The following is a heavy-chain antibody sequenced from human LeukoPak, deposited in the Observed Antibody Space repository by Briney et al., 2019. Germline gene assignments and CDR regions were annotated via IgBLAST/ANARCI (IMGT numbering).Heavy chain of an antibody. J-gene: IGHJ4*02. CDR2: ISGSGGST. V-gene: IGHV3-23*01. CDR1: GFTFNRCW. D-gene: IGHD3-10*01. CDR3: ATDPSGDYFDY. Sequence: GGSLRLSCVVSGFTFNRCWMNWVRQAPGKGLEWVSAISGSGGSTYYADSVKGRFTISRDNSKNTLYLQMNSLRAEDTAVYYCATDPSGDYFDYWGQGTLVTVSS.